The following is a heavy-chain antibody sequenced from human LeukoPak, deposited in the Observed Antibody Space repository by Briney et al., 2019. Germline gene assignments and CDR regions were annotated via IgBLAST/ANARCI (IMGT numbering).Heavy chain of an antibody. CDR1: GFTFSRYG. CDR2: ISYDGSDK. V-gene: IGHV3-30*18. J-gene: IGHJ4*02. CDR3: EKDSSRSGFDWFDY. Sequence: PGGSPRLSCAASGFTFSRYGIHWVRQAPGMGLEWEAVISYDGSDKYYADFVKGRFTISRDNSKSTLYLQMNSLRAEDTAVYYCEKDSSRSGFDWFDYRGQGTLVTVSS. D-gene: IGHD5-12*01.